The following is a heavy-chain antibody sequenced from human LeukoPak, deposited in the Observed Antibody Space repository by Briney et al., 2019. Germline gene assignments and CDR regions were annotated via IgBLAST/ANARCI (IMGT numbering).Heavy chain of an antibody. CDR3: ARGRNLEWFDY. V-gene: IGHV4-59*02. Sequence: PGGSLRLSCAASGFTVSRYYISWIRQPPGKGLEWIGYTYYSGSTNYNPSLKSRVTISVDTSKNQFSLKLNSVTAADTAVYYCARGRNLEWFDYWGQGTLVTVSS. CDR2: TYYSGST. CDR1: GFTVSRYY. D-gene: IGHD3-3*01. J-gene: IGHJ5*01.